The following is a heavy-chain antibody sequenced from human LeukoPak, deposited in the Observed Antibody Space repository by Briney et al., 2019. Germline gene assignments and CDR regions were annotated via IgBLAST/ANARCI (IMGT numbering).Heavy chain of an antibody. CDR2: IKQDGSEK. Sequence: GGSLRLSCAASGFTFSSYWMSWVRQAPGKGLEWVANIKQDGSEKYYVDSVKGRFTISRDNAKNSLYLQMNSLRAEDTAVYYCAEDPKYDSRLFDYWGQGTLVTVSS. CDR1: GFTFSSYW. V-gene: IGHV3-7*03. J-gene: IGHJ4*02. D-gene: IGHD3-22*01. CDR3: AEDPKYDSRLFDY.